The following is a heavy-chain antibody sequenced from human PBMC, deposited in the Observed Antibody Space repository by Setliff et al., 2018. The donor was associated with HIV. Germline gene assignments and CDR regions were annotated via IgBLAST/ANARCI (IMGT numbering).Heavy chain of an antibody. CDR2: IYYSGST. CDR3: ARDRGDDAFDI. J-gene: IGHJ3*02. Sequence: SETLSLTCTVSGGSISSYYWSWIRQPPGKGLEWIGYIYYSGSTNHNPSLKSRVTISVDTSKNQFSLKLSSVTAADTAVYYCARDRGDDAFDIWGQGTMVTVSS. CDR1: GGSISSYY. D-gene: IGHD3-10*01. V-gene: IGHV4-59*01.